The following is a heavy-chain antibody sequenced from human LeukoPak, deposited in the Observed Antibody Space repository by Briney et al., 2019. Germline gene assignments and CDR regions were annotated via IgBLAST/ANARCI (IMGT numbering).Heavy chain of an antibody. CDR2: ISGSGFTI. D-gene: IGHD4-11*01. V-gene: IGHV3-48*01. J-gene: IGHJ6*03. CDR1: GFTFSSYS. CDR3: ARGVPKTSYYYYYMDV. Sequence: GGSLRLSCAASGFTFSSYSMNWVRQAPGKGLEWISYISGSGFTIHYADSVKGRFTISRDNAKNSLYLQTNSLRAEDTAVYYCARGVPKTSYYYYYMDVWGKGTTVTVSS.